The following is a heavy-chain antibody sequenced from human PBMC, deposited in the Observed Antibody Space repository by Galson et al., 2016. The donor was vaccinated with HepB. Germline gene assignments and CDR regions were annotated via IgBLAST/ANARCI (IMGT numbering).Heavy chain of an antibody. D-gene: IGHD6-13*01. CDR2: IFPGDSDT. V-gene: IGHV5-51*01. J-gene: IGHJ4*02. CDR3: ARSSGASADFDY. CDR1: GYSFTDYW. Sequence: QSGAEVKKPGESLQLSCNTSGYSFTDYWIAWVRQMPGKGLEWMGVIFPGDSDTRYSTSFQGQVTISADKSIGTAYLQWSSLKASDTAMYYCARSSGASADFDYWGQGTLVTVSS.